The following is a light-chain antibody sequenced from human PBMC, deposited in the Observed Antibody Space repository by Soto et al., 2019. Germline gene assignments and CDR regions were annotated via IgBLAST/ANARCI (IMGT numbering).Light chain of an antibody. V-gene: IGLV2-14*01. J-gene: IGLJ1*01. CDR1: SSDVGGYNY. Sequence: QSARNQPASGSGAPGQAITISCTGTSSDVGGYNYVSWYQQHPGKAPKLMIYDVSNRPSGVSNRFSGSKSGNTASLTISGLQAEDEADYYCSSYTSSYVFGTGTKVTVL. CDR2: DVS. CDR3: SSYTSSYV.